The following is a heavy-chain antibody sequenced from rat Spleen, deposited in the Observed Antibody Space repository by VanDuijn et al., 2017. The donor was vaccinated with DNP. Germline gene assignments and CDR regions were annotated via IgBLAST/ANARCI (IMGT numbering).Heavy chain of an antibody. CDR3: ARLRLEWEVRAMDA. J-gene: IGHJ4*01. V-gene: IGHV3-1*01. D-gene: IGHD1-1*01. CDR2: ITYSGNT. CDR1: GYSITSNY. Sequence: EVLLQESGPGLVKPSQSLSLTCSVTGYSITSNYWGWIRQFPGNKVEYIGHITYSGNTNYNPSLVSRISITRDTSKNQFFLQLNSVTTEDTATYYCARLRLEWEVRAMDAWGQGTSVTVSS.